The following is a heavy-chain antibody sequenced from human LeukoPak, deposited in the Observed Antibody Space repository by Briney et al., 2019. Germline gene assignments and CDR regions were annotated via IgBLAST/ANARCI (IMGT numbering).Heavy chain of an antibody. CDR1: SGSISSYY. V-gene: IGHV4-59*01. CDR2: IYYSGST. Sequence: SETLSLTCTVSSGSISSYYWSWIRQPPGKGLEWIGYIYYSGSTNYNPSLKSRVTISVDTSQNQFYPKLSSVTAADTAVYYCARDGYSGSDALWGQGTLVTVSS. D-gene: IGHD5-12*01. CDR3: ARDGYSGSDAL. J-gene: IGHJ4*02.